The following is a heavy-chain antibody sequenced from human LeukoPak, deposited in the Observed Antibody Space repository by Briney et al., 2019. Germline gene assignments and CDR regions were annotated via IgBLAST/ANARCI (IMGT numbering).Heavy chain of an antibody. D-gene: IGHD4-23*01. V-gene: IGHV3-21*01. CDR2: ISSSSSYI. CDR3: ASSSGNSD. CDR1: GFTFSDYY. J-gene: IGHJ4*02. Sequence: GGSLRLSCAASGFTFSDYYMNWVRQAPGKGLEWVSSISSSSSYIYYADSVKGRFTISRDNAKNSLYLQMNSLRAEDTAVYYCASSSGNSDWGQGTLVTVSA.